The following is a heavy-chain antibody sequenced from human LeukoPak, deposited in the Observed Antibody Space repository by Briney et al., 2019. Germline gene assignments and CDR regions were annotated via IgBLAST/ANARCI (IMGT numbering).Heavy chain of an antibody. D-gene: IGHD3-9*01. Sequence: ASVKVSCKASGYTFTSYGISWVRQAPGQGLEWMGWISAYNGNTNYAQKLQGRVTMTTGTSTSTAYMELRSLRSDDTAVYYCARFMYYDILTGYYIWGDYFDYWGQGTLVTVSS. V-gene: IGHV1-18*01. CDR2: ISAYNGNT. CDR3: ARFMYYDILTGYYIWGDYFDY. J-gene: IGHJ4*02. CDR1: GYTFTSYG.